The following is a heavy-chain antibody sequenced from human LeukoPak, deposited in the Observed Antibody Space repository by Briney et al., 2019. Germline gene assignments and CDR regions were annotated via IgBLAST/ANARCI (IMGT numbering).Heavy chain of an antibody. CDR2: IKQDGSEK. V-gene: IGHV3-7*05. CDR3: AREYAAMVVDY. J-gene: IGHJ4*02. Sequence: GGSLRLSCAASGFTFSNHWMNWVRQAPGKGLEWVAKIKQDGSEKYYVDSVKGRFTISRDNTKNSVFLHMNSLSEDDSALYYCAREYAAMVVDYWGQGTLVTVSS. D-gene: IGHD5-18*01. CDR1: GFTFSNHW.